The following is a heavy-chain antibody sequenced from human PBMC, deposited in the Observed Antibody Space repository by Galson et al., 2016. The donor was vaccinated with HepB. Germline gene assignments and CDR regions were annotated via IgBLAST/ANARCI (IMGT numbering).Heavy chain of an antibody. CDR3: ASEPVIPGAAVDF. Sequence: SLRLSCAGSGFSLSSYTMHWGRQAPGKGLEWVAVASYDGNSEYYADSVKGQFAVSRDNSQNTVYLQMNSLRPEDPGVYYCASEPVIPGAAVDFWGQGTLVTVSS. CDR1: GFSLSSYT. V-gene: IGHV3-30*09. CDR2: ASYDGNSE. J-gene: IGHJ4*02. D-gene: IGHD2/OR15-2a*01.